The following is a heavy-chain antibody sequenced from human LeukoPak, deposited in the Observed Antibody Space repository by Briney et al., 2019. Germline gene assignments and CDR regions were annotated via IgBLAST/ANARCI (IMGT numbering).Heavy chain of an antibody. J-gene: IGHJ4*02. V-gene: IGHV3-7*01. D-gene: IGHD1-7*01. CDR2: IKQDGSEK. CDR1: GFTFSSYW. Sequence: GGSLRLSCAASGFTFSSYWMSWVRQAPGKGLEWVANIKQDGSEKYYADSVKGRFTISRDNSKNTLYLQMNSLRAEDTAVYYCARDTLAGTTFYNYWGQGTLVTVSS. CDR3: ARDTLAGTTFYNY.